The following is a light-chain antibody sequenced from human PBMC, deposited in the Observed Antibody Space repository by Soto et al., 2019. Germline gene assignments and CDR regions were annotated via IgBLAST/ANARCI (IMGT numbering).Light chain of an antibody. J-gene: IGLJ2*01. CDR3: SSYCLSYGSMEPSATVV. CDR1: SSDVGGYNY. CDR2: EVT. V-gene: IGLV2-14*01. Sequence: QSALTQPASVSGSPGQSITISCTGTSSDVGGYNYVSWYQQHPGKAPKLLIYEVTNRPSGVSNRFSGSKSGNTASLTISGLQAEDEAEYYCSSYCLSYGSMEPSATVVFGGGTKLPVL.